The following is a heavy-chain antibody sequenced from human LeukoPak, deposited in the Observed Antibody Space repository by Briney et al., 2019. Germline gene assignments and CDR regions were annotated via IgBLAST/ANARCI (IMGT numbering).Heavy chain of an antibody. CDR2: IKGKNVGGTT. CDR3: TSHAAFDP. J-gene: IGHJ5*02. Sequence: GGSLRLSCAASGFTFNNAWMNWVRQAPGKGLEWVGRIKGKNVGGTTDYAAPVKGRFTISRDDSKNTVYLQMNSLKIEDTAVYYCTSHAAFDPWGQGTLVTVSS. V-gene: IGHV3-15*01. CDR1: GFTFNNAW.